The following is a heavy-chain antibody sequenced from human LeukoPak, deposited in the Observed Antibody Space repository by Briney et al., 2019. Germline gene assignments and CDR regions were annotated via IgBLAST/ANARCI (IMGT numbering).Heavy chain of an antibody. CDR3: AKGGAWLRLLHFDY. D-gene: IGHD5-12*01. CDR1: GFTFSSYS. J-gene: IGHJ4*02. CDR2: ISSSSYI. Sequence: GESPRLSCAASGFTFSSYSMNWVRQAPGKGLEWVSSISSSSYIYYADSVKGRFTISRDNAKNSLYLQMSSLRAEDTAVYYCAKGGAWLRLLHFDYWGQGTLVTVSS. V-gene: IGHV3-21*04.